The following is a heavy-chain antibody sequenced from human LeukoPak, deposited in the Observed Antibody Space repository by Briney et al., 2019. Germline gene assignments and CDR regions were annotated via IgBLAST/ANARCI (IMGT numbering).Heavy chain of an antibody. V-gene: IGHV4-34*01. CDR3: ARGVKYCSSTSCLYFDY. J-gene: IGHJ4*02. CDR2: INHSGST. CDR1: GGSFSGYY. Sequence: SETLSLTCAVYGGSFSGYYWSWIRQPPGKGLEWIGEINHSGSTNYNPSLKSRVTISVDTSKNQFSLKLSSVTAADTAVYYCARGVKYCSSTSCLYFDYWSQGTLVTVSS. D-gene: IGHD2-2*01.